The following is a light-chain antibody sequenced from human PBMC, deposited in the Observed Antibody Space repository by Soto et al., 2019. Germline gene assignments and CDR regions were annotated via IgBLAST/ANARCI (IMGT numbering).Light chain of an antibody. CDR1: QDISDF. V-gene: IGKV1-39*01. CDR3: QQSYSTPSNT. CDR2: DAS. J-gene: IGKJ5*01. Sequence: DIQMTQSPSSVFASVGDRFTITLHSSQDISDFLNWYHQKPGKAPKVLIYDASNLQTGVPSRFSGRRSGTDFTLTISSLQPEDFATYYCQQSYSTPSNTFGQGTRLEI.